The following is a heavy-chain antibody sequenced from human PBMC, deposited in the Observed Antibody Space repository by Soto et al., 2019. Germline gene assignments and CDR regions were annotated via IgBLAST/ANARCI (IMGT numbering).Heavy chain of an antibody. CDR3: AKDRRYCSSTSCFKGDRYGMDV. J-gene: IGHJ6*02. CDR1: GFTFSSYA. V-gene: IGHV3-23*01. D-gene: IGHD2-2*01. CDR2: ISGSGGST. Sequence: PGGSLRLSCAASGFTFSSYAMSWVRQAPGKGLEWVSAISGSGGSTYYADSVKGRFTISRDNSKNTLYLQMNSLRAEDTAVYYCAKDRRYCSSTSCFKGDRYGMDVWGQGTTVTVSS.